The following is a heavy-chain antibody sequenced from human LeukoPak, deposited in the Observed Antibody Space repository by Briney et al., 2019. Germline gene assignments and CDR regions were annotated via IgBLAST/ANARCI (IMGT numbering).Heavy chain of an antibody. CDR1: GFPFSSYG. V-gene: IGHV3-66*01. J-gene: IGHJ4*02. Sequence: PGGSLRLSCAASGFPFSSYGMHWVRQAPGKGLQWVSVIYSGGSTYYADSVKGRFTISRDNSKNTLYLQMNSLRAEDTAVYYCARDSLVPAAKVPFLEYWGQGTLVTVSS. D-gene: IGHD2-2*01. CDR3: ARDSLVPAAKVPFLEY. CDR2: IYSGGST.